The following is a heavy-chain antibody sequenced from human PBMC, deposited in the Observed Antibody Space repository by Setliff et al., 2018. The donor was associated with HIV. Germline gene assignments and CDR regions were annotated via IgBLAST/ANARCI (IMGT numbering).Heavy chain of an antibody. CDR2: IKQDGSEE. Sequence: GGSLRLSCVGSGFAFKTYSMIWVRQAPGKGLEWVAKIKQDGSEEYYVDSVKGRFTISRDNAKSSLYLQMDSLRVDDTAVYYCARDRRSRDGNRGAFDIWGQGTMVTVSS. D-gene: IGHD2-2*01. CDR1: GFAFKTYS. J-gene: IGHJ3*02. CDR3: ARDRRSRDGNRGAFDI. V-gene: IGHV3-7*01.